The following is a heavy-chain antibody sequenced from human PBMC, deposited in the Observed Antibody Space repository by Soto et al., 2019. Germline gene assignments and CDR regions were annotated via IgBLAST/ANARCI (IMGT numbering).Heavy chain of an antibody. D-gene: IGHD2-15*01. CDR3: AIDSDGGY. V-gene: IGHV3-23*01. CDR2: ISATTGNT. Sequence: EVRLSESGGGLVQPGESLRLSCAASGFKFSIYSMIWVRQAPGKGLEWVSGISATTGNTYYTNSVKGRFTISRDNFENTLFLQMNNLRAEDTALYYCAIDSDGGYWGQGTLVTVSS. CDR1: GFKFSIYS. J-gene: IGHJ4*02.